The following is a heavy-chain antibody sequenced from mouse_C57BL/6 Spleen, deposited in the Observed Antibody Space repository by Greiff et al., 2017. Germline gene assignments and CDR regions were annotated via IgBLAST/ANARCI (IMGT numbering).Heavy chain of an antibody. CDR1: GYSITSGYY. Sequence: EVKLQESGPGLVKPSQSLSLTCSVTGYSITSGYYWNWIRQFPGNKLEWMGYISYDGSNNYNPSLKNRISITRDTSKNQFFLKLNSVTTEDTATYYCAREGSNYEYYAMDYWGQGTSVTVSS. V-gene: IGHV3-6*01. J-gene: IGHJ4*01. D-gene: IGHD2-5*01. CDR2: ISYDGSN. CDR3: AREGSNYEYYAMDY.